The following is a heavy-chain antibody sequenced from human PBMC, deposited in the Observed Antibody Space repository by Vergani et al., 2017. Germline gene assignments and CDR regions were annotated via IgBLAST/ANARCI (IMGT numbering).Heavy chain of an antibody. D-gene: IGHD3-10*01. Sequence: EVQLVESGGGLVKPGGSLRLSCAASGFTFSSYSMHWVRQAPGKGLGLVSSISSSSSYIYYAESVKGRFTIARDNAKNSLYLQMNSRRAEDTAVYYCAGDQPFFEYYYGSGTNAFDIWGQGTMVTVSS. CDR2: ISSSSSYI. CDR1: GFTFSSYS. J-gene: IGHJ3*02. CDR3: AGDQPFFEYYYGSGTNAFDI. V-gene: IGHV3-21*01.